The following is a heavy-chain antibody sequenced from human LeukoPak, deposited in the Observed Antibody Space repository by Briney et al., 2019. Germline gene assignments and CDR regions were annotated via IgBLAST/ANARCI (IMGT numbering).Heavy chain of an antibody. D-gene: IGHD2-21*01. CDR1: GFTFISYG. CDR2: ISSSSSYI. J-gene: IGHJ4*02. Sequence: KTGGSLRLSCAASGFTFISYGMHWVRQAPGKGLEWVSSISSSSSYIYYADSVKGRFTISRDNAKNSLYLQMNSLRAEDTAVYYCARDPRIVVVIASPFDYWGQGTLVTVSS. V-gene: IGHV3-21*04. CDR3: ARDPRIVVVIASPFDY.